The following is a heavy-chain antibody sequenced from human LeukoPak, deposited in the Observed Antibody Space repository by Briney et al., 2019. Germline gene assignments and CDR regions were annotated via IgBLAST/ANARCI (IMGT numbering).Heavy chain of an antibody. J-gene: IGHJ4*02. V-gene: IGHV3-30-3*01. CDR3: AKEYYYDSSGYYPPVDY. Sequence: GGSLRLSCAASGFTFSSYAMHWVRQAPGKGLEWVAVISYDGSNKYYADSVKGRFTISRDNSKNTLYLQMNSLRAEDTAVYYCAKEYYYDSSGYYPPVDYWGQGTLVTVSS. CDR2: ISYDGSNK. CDR1: GFTFSSYA. D-gene: IGHD3-22*01.